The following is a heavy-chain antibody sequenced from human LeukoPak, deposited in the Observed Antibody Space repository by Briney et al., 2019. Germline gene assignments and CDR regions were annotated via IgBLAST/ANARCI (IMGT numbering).Heavy chain of an antibody. CDR1: GDSISSGDYY. CDR2: ISSSGST. CDR3: ARGPRGDYYDSSVYDY. D-gene: IGHD3-22*01. Sequence: SETLSLTCTVSGDSISSGDYYWSWIRQPAGKGLEWIGRISSSGSTNYNPSLKSRVTISVDTSKNQFSLKLSSVTAADTAVYYCARGPRGDYYDSSVYDYWGQGTLVTVSS. J-gene: IGHJ4*02. V-gene: IGHV4-61*02.